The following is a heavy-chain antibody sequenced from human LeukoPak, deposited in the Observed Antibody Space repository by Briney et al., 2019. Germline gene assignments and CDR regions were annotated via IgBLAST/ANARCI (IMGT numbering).Heavy chain of an antibody. D-gene: IGHD1-1*01. CDR2: ISTNSGSM. V-gene: IGHV3-9*01. CDR1: GFTFDDYA. Sequence: GGSLRLSCAASGFTFDDYAMHWVRQAPGKGLEWVSSISTNSGSMDYADSMKGRFVISRDNAKNPLYLQMNSLRPEDTALYYCAKTTGTNDAFDIWGQGTMVTVSS. J-gene: IGHJ3*02. CDR3: AKTTGTNDAFDI.